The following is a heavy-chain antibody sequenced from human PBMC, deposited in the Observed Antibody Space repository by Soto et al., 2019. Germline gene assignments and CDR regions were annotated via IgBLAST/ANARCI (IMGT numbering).Heavy chain of an antibody. CDR1: GDSVSSNTAA. CDR2: TYYRSKWYN. D-gene: IGHD6-19*01. J-gene: IGHJ4*02. Sequence: SQTLSLTCAISGDSVSSNTAAWNWIRQSPSRGLEWLGRTYYRSKWYNDYAVSVKSRITINPDTSKNQFSLQLNSVTPEDTALDYGARDGQWRLDYWGQGILVTVSS. CDR3: ARDGQWRLDY. V-gene: IGHV6-1*01.